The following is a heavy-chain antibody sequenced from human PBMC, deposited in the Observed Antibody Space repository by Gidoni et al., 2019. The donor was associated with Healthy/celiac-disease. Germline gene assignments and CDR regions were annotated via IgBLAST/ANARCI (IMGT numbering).Heavy chain of an antibody. V-gene: IGHV1-2*02. J-gene: IGHJ3*02. CDR1: GYTFTGYY. Sequence: QVQLVQSGAEVKKPGASVKVSCKASGYTFTGYYMHWVRQAPGQGLEWMGWINPNSGGTNYAQKFQGRVTMTRDTSISTAYMELSRLRSDDTAVYYCARDFTWELLPARAFDIWGQGTMVTVSS. CDR3: ARDFTWELLPARAFDI. D-gene: IGHD1-26*01. CDR2: INPNSGGT.